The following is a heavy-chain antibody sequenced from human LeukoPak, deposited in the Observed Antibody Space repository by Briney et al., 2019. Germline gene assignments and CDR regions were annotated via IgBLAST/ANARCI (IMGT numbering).Heavy chain of an antibody. D-gene: IGHD6-19*01. J-gene: IGHJ4*02. CDR1: GGSISSSSYY. V-gene: IGHV4-39*07. Sequence: SETLSLTCTVSGGSISSSSYYWGWIRQPPGKGLEWIGSIYYSGSTNYNPSLRSRVTMSVDTSKKQISLKLSSVAAADTAVYYCARDIGSGRDYWGQGILVTVSS. CDR3: ARDIGSGRDY. CDR2: IYYSGST.